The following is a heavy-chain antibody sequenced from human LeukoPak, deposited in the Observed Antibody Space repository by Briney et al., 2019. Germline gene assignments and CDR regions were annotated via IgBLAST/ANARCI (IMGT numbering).Heavy chain of an antibody. CDR1: GGSISSSSYY. D-gene: IGHD6-13*01. CDR3: ARRVGIAAVNWFDP. Sequence: PSETLSLTXTVSGGSISSSSYYWGWIRQPPGKGLEWIGSIYYSGSTYYNPSLKSRVTISVDTSKNQFSLKLSSVTAADTAVYYCARRVGIAAVNWFDPWGQGTLVTVSS. V-gene: IGHV4-39*01. CDR2: IYYSGST. J-gene: IGHJ5*02.